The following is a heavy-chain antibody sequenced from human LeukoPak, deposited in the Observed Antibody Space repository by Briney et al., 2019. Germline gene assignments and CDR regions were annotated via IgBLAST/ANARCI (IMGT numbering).Heavy chain of an antibody. CDR3: ARGRYYFDY. V-gene: IGHV4-39*07. CDR2: IYYSGST. Sequence: PSETLSLTCSVSNGSISSSRYFWGWIRQPPGKGLKWIGSIYYSGSTYYNPSLKSRVTISVDTSKNQFSLKLSSVTAADTAVYYCARGRYYFDYWGQGTLVTVSS. CDR1: NGSISSSRYF. J-gene: IGHJ4*02.